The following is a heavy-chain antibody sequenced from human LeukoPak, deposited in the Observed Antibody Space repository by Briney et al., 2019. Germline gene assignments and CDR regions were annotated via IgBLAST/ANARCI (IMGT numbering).Heavy chain of an antibody. Sequence: GGSLRLSCAASGFTFSDYYMSWVRQAPGKGLEWVSAISGSGGSTYYADSVKGRFTISRDNSKNTLYLQMNSLRAEDTAVYYCAKRPWYYYDSSGYYDYWGQGTLVTVSS. CDR2: ISGSGGST. CDR3: AKRPWYYYDSSGYYDY. D-gene: IGHD3-22*01. V-gene: IGHV3-23*01. CDR1: GFTFSDYY. J-gene: IGHJ4*02.